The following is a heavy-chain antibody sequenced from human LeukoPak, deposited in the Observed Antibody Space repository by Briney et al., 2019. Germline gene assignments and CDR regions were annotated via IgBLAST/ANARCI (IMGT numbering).Heavy chain of an antibody. D-gene: IGHD5-18*01. CDR1: GFTFSSYA. J-gene: IGHJ4*02. CDR3: QYTAMVKIYVDY. V-gene: IGHV3-23*01. Sequence: GRSLRLSCAASGFTFSSYAMHWVRQAPGKGLEWVSAISGSGGSTYYADSVKGRFTISRDNSKNTLYLQMNSLRAEDTAVYYCQYTAMVKIYVDYWGQGTLVTISS. CDR2: ISGSGGST.